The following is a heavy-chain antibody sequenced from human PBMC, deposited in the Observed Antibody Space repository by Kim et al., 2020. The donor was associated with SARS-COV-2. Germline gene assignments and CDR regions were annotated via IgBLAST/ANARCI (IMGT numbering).Heavy chain of an antibody. V-gene: IGHV2-70*01. CDR1: GFSLSTSGMC. Sequence: SGPTLVNPTQTLTLICTFSGFSLSTSGMCVSWIRQPPGKALEWLALIDWDDDKYYSTSLKTRRTISKDTSKNQVVLTMTNMDPVDTATYYCARLRSPYDSCCYFGSNAFYIWGQGTMVTVSS. D-gene: IGHD3-22*01. CDR2: IDWDDDK. CDR3: ARLRSPYDSCCYFGSNAFYI. J-gene: IGHJ3*02.